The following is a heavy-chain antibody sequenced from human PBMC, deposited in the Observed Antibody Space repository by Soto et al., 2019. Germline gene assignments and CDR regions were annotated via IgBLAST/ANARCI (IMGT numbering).Heavy chain of an antibody. CDR1: GGSISGGGGYY. CDR2: IYYSGST. Sequence: QVHLQESGPGLVKASQTLSLTCTVSGGSISGGGGYYWSWIRQHPGKGLEWIGYIYYSGSTYYNPSLKSRATISVDTSENQFSLKLSSGTAADTAVYYCARRASSGRDPFYFDYWGQGTLVAVSS. CDR3: ARRASSGRDPFYFDY. J-gene: IGHJ4*02. V-gene: IGHV4-31*03. D-gene: IGHD6-6*01.